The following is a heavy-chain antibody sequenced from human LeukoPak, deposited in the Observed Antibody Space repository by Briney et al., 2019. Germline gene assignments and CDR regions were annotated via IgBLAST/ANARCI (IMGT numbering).Heavy chain of an antibody. D-gene: IGHD2-2*01. CDR3: ATVGDIVVVPAAIQNRPFDY. CDR1: GYTLTELS. V-gene: IGHV1-24*01. CDR2: FDPEDGET. Sequence: ASVKVSCKVSGYTLTELSMHWVRQAPGKGLEWMGGFDPEDGETIYAQKFQGRVTMTEDTSTDTAYMELSSLRSEDTAVYYCATVGDIVVVPAAIQNRPFDYWGQGTLVTVSS. J-gene: IGHJ4*02.